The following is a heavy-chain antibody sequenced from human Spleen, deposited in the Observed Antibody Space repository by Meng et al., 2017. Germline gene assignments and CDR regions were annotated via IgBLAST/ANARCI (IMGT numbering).Heavy chain of an antibody. CDR3: ARDYAVGASGWDDYYYYGMDV. CDR1: GFTFSSYA. D-gene: IGHD1-26*01. J-gene: IGHJ6*01. Sequence: GGSLRLSCAVSGFTFSSYAMHWVRQAPGKGLEWVAVISYDGSNKYYADSVKGRFTISRDNSKNTLYLQMNSLRTEDTAVYYCARDYAVGASGWDDYYYYGMDVWGQGTTVT. CDR2: ISYDGSNK. V-gene: IGHV3-30*04.